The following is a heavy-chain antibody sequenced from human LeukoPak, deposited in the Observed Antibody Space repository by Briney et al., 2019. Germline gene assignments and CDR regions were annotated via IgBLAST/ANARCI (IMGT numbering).Heavy chain of an antibody. CDR3: ATGSGRYSYFDY. V-gene: IGHV3-33*01. CDR1: GFTFSSYG. D-gene: IGHD3-22*01. Sequence: GGSLRLSCAASGFTFSSYGMHWVRQAPGKGLEWVAVIWYDGSNKYYADSVKGRFTISRDNSKNTLYLQMNSLRAEDTAVYYCATGSGRYSYFDYWGQGTLVTVSS. CDR2: IWYDGSNK. J-gene: IGHJ4*02.